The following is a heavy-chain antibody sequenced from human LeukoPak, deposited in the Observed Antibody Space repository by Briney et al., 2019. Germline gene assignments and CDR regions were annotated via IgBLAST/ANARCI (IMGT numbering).Heavy chain of an antibody. V-gene: IGHV1-69*04. CDR2: IIPILGIA. CDR3: ARDARRYGSFDP. J-gene: IGHJ5*02. Sequence: GASVKVSCKASGGTFSSYAISWVRQAPGQGLEWMGRIIPILGIANYAQKFQGRVTITADKSTSTAYMELSSLRSEDTAVYYCARDARRYGSFDPWGQGTLVTVSS. D-gene: IGHD3-10*01. CDR1: GGTFSSYA.